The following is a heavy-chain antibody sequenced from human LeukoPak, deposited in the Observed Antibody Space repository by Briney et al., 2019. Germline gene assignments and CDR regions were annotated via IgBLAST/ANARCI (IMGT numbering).Heavy chain of an antibody. V-gene: IGHV4-59*08. CDR1: GGSISGYY. Sequence: SETLSLTCTVSGGSISGYYWSWIRQPPGKGLEWIGYIYYSGSTNYNPSLKSRVTISVDTSKNQFSLKLSSVTAADTAVYYCARHPDVYSGSYRIDYWGQGTLVTVSS. D-gene: IGHD1-26*01. CDR2: IYYSGST. CDR3: ARHPDVYSGSYRIDY. J-gene: IGHJ4*02.